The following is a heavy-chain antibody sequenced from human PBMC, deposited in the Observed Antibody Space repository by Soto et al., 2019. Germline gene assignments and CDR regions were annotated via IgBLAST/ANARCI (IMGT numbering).Heavy chain of an antibody. CDR2: IIPILGIA. CDR3: ARVSDYGDNYYYYYGMDV. J-gene: IGHJ6*02. Sequence: GASVKVSCKASGGTFSSYTISWVRQAPGQGLEWMGRIIPILGIANYAQKFQGRVTITADKSTSTAYMELSSLRSEDTAVYYCARVSDYGDNYYYYYGMDVWGQGTTVTVSS. D-gene: IGHD4-17*01. V-gene: IGHV1-69*02. CDR1: GGTFSSYT.